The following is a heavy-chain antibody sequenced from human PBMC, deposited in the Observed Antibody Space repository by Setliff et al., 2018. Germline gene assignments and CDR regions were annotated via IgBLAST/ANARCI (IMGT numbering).Heavy chain of an antibody. D-gene: IGHD3-10*01. V-gene: IGHV3-23*03. J-gene: IGHJ4*02. Sequence: GGSLRLSCAASGLTFSSDAMTWVRQTPGKGLEWVSVISSDGSSIYYADSVKGRFIISRDNSKNTFDLQMKSLRAEDTAVYYCRVWIGDLSRDFWGRGTLVTVSS. CDR2: ISSDGSSI. CDR3: RVWIGDLSRDF. CDR1: GLTFSSDA.